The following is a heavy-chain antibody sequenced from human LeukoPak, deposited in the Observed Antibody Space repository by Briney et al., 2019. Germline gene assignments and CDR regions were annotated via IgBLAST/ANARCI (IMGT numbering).Heavy chain of an antibody. D-gene: IGHD6-19*01. CDR3: AGQWLENYNWFDP. Sequence: GGSLRLSCAASGFTFSSYEMNWVRQAPGKGLEWVSYISSSGSTIYYADSVKGRFTISRDNAKNSLYLQMNSLRAEDTAVYYCAGQWLENYNWFDPWGQGTLVTVSS. CDR1: GFTFSSYE. J-gene: IGHJ5*02. CDR2: ISSSGSTI. V-gene: IGHV3-48*03.